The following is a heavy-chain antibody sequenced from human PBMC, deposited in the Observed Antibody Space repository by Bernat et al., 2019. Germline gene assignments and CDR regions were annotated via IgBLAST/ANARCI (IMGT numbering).Heavy chain of an antibody. V-gene: IGHV2-5*02. CDR2: IYWDDDK. Sequence: QITLKESGPTLVKPTQTLTLTCTFSGFSLSTSGVGVGWIRQPPGKALEWLALIYWDDDKRYSPSLKSRLTITKDTSKNQLVLTMTNMDPVDTATYYCAHSPKPDPPQIVSNWFDPWGQGTLVTVSS. D-gene: IGHD3-16*02. CDR3: AHSPKPDPPQIVSNWFDP. CDR1: GFSLSTSGVG. J-gene: IGHJ5*02.